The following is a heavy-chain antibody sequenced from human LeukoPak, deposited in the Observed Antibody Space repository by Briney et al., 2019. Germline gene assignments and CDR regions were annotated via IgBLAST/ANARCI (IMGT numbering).Heavy chain of an antibody. CDR1: GFTFSSHG. CDR3: ARDLYAAVGVPPLGAFDI. V-gene: IGHV3-33*01. J-gene: IGHJ3*02. CDR2: IWYDGSNK. Sequence: GGSLRLSCAASGFTFSSHGMHWVRQAPGKGLEWVAVIWYDGSNKYYADSVKGRFTISRDNSKNTLYLQMNSLRAEDTAVYYCARDLYAAVGVPPLGAFDIWGQGTMVTVSS. D-gene: IGHD5/OR15-5a*01.